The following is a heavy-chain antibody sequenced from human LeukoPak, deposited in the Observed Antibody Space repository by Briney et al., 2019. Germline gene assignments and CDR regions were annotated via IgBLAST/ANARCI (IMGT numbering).Heavy chain of an antibody. CDR1: GGSISNYY. CDR2: IYYNGGT. V-gene: IGHV4-59*08. Sequence: SETLSLTCTVSGGSISNYYWSWIRQPPGKGLEWIGYIYYNGGTNYNPSLKSRVTMSVDTSKNQFSLNLSSVTAADTAVYYCARQGRYMAAAGTPNFDYWGQGTPVTVSS. D-gene: IGHD6-13*01. CDR3: ARQGRYMAAAGTPNFDY. J-gene: IGHJ4*02.